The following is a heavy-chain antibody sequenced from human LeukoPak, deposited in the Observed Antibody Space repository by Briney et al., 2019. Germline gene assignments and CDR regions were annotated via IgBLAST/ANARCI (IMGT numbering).Heavy chain of an antibody. V-gene: IGHV4-31*03. J-gene: IGHJ6*04. CDR3: AREVLRGVRGVMVPPYYYYGMDV. Sequence: SQTLSLTCTVSGGSISNGGYYWSWIRQHPGKGLEWIGYIYYSGSTYYNPSLKSRVTISVDTSKNQFSLKLSSVTAADTAVYYCAREVLRGVRGVMVPPYYYYGMDVWGKGTTVTVSS. CDR1: GGSISNGGYY. D-gene: IGHD3-10*01. CDR2: IYYSGST.